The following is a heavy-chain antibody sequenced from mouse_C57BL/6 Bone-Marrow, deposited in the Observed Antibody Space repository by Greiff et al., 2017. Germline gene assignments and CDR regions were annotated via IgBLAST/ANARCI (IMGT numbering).Heavy chain of an antibody. J-gene: IGHJ3*01. CDR3: ASKGTTVGLAY. CDR2: INPNNGGT. CDR1: GYTFTDYN. V-gene: IGHV1-22*01. Sequence: VQLQQSGPELVKPGASVKMSCKASGYTFTDYNMHWVKQSHGKSLEWIGYINPNNGGTSYNQKFKGKATLTVNNSSSTAYMELRSLTSEDSAVYYCASKGTTVGLAYWGQGTLVTVSA. D-gene: IGHD1-1*01.